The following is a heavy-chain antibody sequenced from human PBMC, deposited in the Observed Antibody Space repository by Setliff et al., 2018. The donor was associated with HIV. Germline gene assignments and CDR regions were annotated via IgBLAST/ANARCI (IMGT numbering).Heavy chain of an antibody. V-gene: IGHV3-43*01. Sequence: GSLRLSCAASGFIFKDYAMHWVRQVPGKGLEWVALISWDGATTNYADSVKGRFTISRDSSKNSLYLQMNSLRTEDTALYYCAKEGGSERMPFFYYYMDVWGKGTTVTVSS. D-gene: IGHD3-10*01. CDR1: GFIFKDYA. CDR3: AKEGGSERMPFFYYYMDV. CDR2: ISWDGATT. J-gene: IGHJ6*03.